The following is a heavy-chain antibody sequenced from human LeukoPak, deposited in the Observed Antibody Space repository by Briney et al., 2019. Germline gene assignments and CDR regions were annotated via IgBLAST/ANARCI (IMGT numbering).Heavy chain of an antibody. V-gene: IGHV5-51*01. CDR3: ARLRGANYYYYYMDV. J-gene: IGHJ6*03. CDR1: GYSFTSYW. CDR2: IYPGDSDT. Sequence: RGESLKISCKGSGYSFTSYWIGWVRQMPGKGLEWMGIIYPGDSDTRYSLFFQGQVTISADKSISTAYLQWSSLKASDTAMYYCARLRGANYYYYYMDVWGKGTTVTISS. D-gene: IGHD3-10*01.